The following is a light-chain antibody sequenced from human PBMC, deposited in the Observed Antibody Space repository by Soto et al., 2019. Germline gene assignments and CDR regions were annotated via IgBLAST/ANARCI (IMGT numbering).Light chain of an antibody. CDR1: QRVSCN. CDR3: QQYNNWPPLT. CDR2: GAS. J-gene: IGKJ4*01. V-gene: IGKV3-15*01. Sequence: EIVMTQSPATMSVSPEERATLSSRASQRVSCNLAGYQQKPGQAPRLLIYGASTRATGIPARFSGSGSGTEFTLTISSMQSEDFAVYYCQQYNNWPPLTFGGGTKVEIK.